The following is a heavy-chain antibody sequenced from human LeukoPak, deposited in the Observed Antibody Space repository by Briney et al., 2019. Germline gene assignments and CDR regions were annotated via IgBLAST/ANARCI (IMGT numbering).Heavy chain of an antibody. D-gene: IGHD3-22*01. V-gene: IGHV4-31*03. CDR3: AREPTYYYDSSGYYGIDY. Sequence: SETLSLTCTVSGGSISSGGYYWRWIRQHPGKGLEWIGYIYYSGSTYYNPSLKSRVTISVDTSKNQFSLKLSSVTAADTAVYYCAREPTYYYDSSGYYGIDYWGQGTLVTVSS. CDR2: IYYSGST. CDR1: GGSISSGGYY. J-gene: IGHJ4*02.